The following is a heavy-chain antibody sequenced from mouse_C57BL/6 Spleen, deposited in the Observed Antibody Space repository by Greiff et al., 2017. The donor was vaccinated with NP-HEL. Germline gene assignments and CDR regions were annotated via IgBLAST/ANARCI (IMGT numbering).Heavy chain of an antibody. Sequence: EVQLQQSGPELVKPGASVKIPCKASGYTFTDYNMDWVKQSHGKSLEWIGDINPNNGGTIYNQKFKGKATLTVDKSSSTAYMELRSLTSEDTAVYYGARSQGQIYYDYDGYAMDYWGQGTSVTVSS. CDR2: INPNNGGT. V-gene: IGHV1-18*01. J-gene: IGHJ4*01. D-gene: IGHD2-4*01. CDR1: GYTFTDYN. CDR3: ARSQGQIYYDYDGYAMDY.